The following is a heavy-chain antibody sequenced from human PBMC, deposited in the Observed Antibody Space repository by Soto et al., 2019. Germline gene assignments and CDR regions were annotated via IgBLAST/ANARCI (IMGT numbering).Heavy chain of an antibody. D-gene: IGHD4-17*01. J-gene: IGHJ3*02. CDR2: INPNSGGT. Sequence: GASVKVSCKASGYIFTDYYRHWVRQAPGQELGWMGRINPNSGGTNYAQKFQGRVTMTRDTSISTAYTELSSLRSEDTATYYCARDRGTTVTSPDAFDIWGQGTMVTVSS. CDR1: GYIFTDYY. V-gene: IGHV1-2*06. CDR3: ARDRGTTVTSPDAFDI.